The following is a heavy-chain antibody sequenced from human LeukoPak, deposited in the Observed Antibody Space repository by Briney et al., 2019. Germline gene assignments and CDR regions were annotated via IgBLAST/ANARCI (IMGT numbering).Heavy chain of an antibody. CDR2: NSGSI. D-gene: IGHD2-21*01. CDR3: AKDMKPRRAITRAFDI. J-gene: IGHJ3*02. Sequence: NSGSIGYADSVKGRFTISRDNAKNSLYLQMNSLRAEDAALYYCAKDMKPRRAITRAFDIWGQGTMVTVSS. V-gene: IGHV3-9*01.